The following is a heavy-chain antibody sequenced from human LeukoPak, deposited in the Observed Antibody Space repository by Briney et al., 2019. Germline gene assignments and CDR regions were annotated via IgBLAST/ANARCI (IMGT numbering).Heavy chain of an antibody. CDR1: GFTFVDYG. CDR3: ARVGGITGTPFDY. Sequence: GGSLRLSCATSGFTFVDYGLSWVRRAPGKGLEWLCAINYNGAITDYADSVKGRFTISRDNAKNSLYLQTNSLRAEDTAVYYCARVGGITGTPFDYWGQGTLVTVSS. D-gene: IGHD1-20*01. CDR2: INYNGAIT. J-gene: IGHJ4*02. V-gene: IGHV3-20*04.